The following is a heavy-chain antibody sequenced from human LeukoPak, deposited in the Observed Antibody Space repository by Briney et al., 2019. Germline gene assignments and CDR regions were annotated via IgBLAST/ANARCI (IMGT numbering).Heavy chain of an antibody. D-gene: IGHD5-18*01. Sequence: GGSLRLSCAASGFTFSSYWMSWVRQAPGKGLEWVANIKQDGSEKYYVDSVKGRFTISRDNAKNSLYLQMNSLRAEDTALYHCARVSGYRAHYYYYMDVWGKGTTVTISS. CDR3: ARVSGYRAHYYYYMDV. J-gene: IGHJ6*03. CDR2: IKQDGSEK. CDR1: GFTFSSYW. V-gene: IGHV3-7*03.